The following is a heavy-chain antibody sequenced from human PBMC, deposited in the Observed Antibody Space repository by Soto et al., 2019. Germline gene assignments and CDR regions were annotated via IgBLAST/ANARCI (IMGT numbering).Heavy chain of an antibody. Sequence: VQLVESGGGVVQPGRSLRLSCAASGFTFSSYGMHWVRQAPGKGLEWVAVIWYDGSNKYYADSVKGRFTISRDNSKNTLYLQMNSLRAEDTAVYYCARRTTVPKPYYYYYMDVWGKGTTVTVSS. V-gene: IGHV3-33*01. CDR3: ARRTTVPKPYYYYYMDV. CDR1: GFTFSSYG. CDR2: IWYDGSNK. D-gene: IGHD4-4*01. J-gene: IGHJ6*03.